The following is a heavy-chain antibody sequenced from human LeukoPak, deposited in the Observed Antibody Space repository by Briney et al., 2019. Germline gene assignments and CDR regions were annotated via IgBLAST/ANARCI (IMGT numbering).Heavy chain of an antibody. J-gene: IGHJ4*02. D-gene: IGHD5-12*01. CDR1: GFTFSSHG. V-gene: IGHV3-23*01. CDR2: ISPNGVIT. Sequence: GGTLRLSCAASGFTFSSHGVNWVRQAPGKGLERVSGISPNGVITYYADSVKGRFTISRDNSKGTVYLQMNSLRPEDTAVYYCAREGDSGYVVLDSWGQGTLVTVSS. CDR3: AREGDSGYVVLDS.